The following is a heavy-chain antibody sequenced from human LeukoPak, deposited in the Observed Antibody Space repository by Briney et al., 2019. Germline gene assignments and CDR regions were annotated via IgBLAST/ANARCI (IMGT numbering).Heavy chain of an antibody. CDR3: ATTYYETSGYYYKIAGRYFDL. CDR1: GDTLNELS. CDR2: SDPEDGEI. D-gene: IGHD3-22*01. Sequence: ASVKVSCKVSGDTLNELSMHWVRQAPGKGLEWMGGSDPEDGEITYAQKFQGRVTMTEDTSTDTAYMELSSLKSEDTAVYYCATTYYETSGYYYKIAGRYFDLWGRGTLVTVPS. V-gene: IGHV1-24*01. J-gene: IGHJ2*01.